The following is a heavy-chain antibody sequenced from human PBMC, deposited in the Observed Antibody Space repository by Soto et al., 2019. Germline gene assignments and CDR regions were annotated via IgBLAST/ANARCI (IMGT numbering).Heavy chain of an antibody. CDR3: ARGGQGDMSGSYRSGDY. D-gene: IGHD1-26*01. Sequence: QVQLVQSGAEVKKPGSSVKVSCKASGGTFSSYAISWVRQAPGQGLEWMGGIIPIFGTANYAQKFQGRVTLTADESTSTDYMELSSLRSEDTAVDYCARGGQGDMSGSYRSGDYWGQGTLVTVSS. J-gene: IGHJ4*02. V-gene: IGHV1-69*01. CDR2: IIPIFGTA. CDR1: GGTFSSYA.